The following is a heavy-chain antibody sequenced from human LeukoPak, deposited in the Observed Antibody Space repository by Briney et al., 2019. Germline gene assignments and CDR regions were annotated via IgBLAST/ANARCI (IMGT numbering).Heavy chain of an antibody. J-gene: IGHJ4*02. D-gene: IGHD3-22*01. CDR1: GFTFSSYW. Sequence: GGSLRLSCAASGFTFSSYWMSWVRQAPGKGLEWVANIKQDGSEKYYVDSVKGRFTISRDNAKNSLYLQMNSLRAEDTAVYYCARLYDNSGYSIFDYWGQGTLVTVSS. CDR3: ARLYDNSGYSIFDY. V-gene: IGHV3-7*01. CDR2: IKQDGSEK.